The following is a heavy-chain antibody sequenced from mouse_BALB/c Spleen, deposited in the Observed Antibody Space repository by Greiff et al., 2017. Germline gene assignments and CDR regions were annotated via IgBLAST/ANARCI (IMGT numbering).Heavy chain of an antibody. CDR2: IFPGTGTT. V-gene: IGHV1S132*01. Sequence: VQLVESGAELVKPGASVKLSCKTSGYTFTSYWIQWVKQRPGQGLGWIGEIFPGTGTTYYNEKFKGKATLTIDTSSSTAYLQLSSLTSEDSAVYFCAKQGNFAYWGQGTLVTVSA. J-gene: IGHJ3*01. CDR1: GYTFTSYW. D-gene: IGHD2-1*01. CDR3: AKQGNFAY.